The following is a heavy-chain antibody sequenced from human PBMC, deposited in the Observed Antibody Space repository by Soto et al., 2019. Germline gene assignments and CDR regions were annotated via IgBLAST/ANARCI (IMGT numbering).Heavy chain of an antibody. V-gene: IGHV2-5*02. CDR2: SFWDDDK. CDR3: AQRVRSYGLGTGRGNCFGP. J-gene: IGHJ5*02. D-gene: IGHD3-10*01. CDR1: GLPLTTTGVG. Sequence: QITLKVSGPTLGRPTQTLTLTCTFSGLPLTTTGVGVGWIRQPPGKAAEWLALSFWDDDKRYSPSLRNRLTLTRDASRKQMTLTLTNMDTVDTATYYCAQRVRSYGLGTGRGNCFGPWGQGILVTVSS.